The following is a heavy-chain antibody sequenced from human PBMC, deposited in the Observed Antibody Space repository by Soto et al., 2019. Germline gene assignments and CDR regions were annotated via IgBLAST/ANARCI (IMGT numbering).Heavy chain of an antibody. V-gene: IGHV3-23*01. CDR3: VKPPVITASYYYYDMDV. D-gene: IGHD4-4*01. CDR1: GFTFSTYP. CDR2: ISGSGIST. J-gene: IGHJ6*02. Sequence: EAQLLESGGGLVQPGGSLRLSCAASGFTFSTYPMSWVRQAPGKGLEWVSGISGSGISTYYTDSVNGRFTNSRDNSKNTVFLQLNSLRDEDTAVYYCVKPPVITASYYYYDMDVWGQGTTVTVSS.